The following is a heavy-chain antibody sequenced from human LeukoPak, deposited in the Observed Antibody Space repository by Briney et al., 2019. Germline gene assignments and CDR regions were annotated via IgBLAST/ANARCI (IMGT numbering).Heavy chain of an antibody. Sequence: GGSLRLSCAASGFTFSSYAMSWVRQAPGKGLEWVSAISGSGSSTYYADSVKGRFTISRDNSKNTLYLQMNSLRAEDTAVYYCAKDKGWGYSAYDCYGMDVWGQGATVTVSS. D-gene: IGHD1-26*01. CDR1: GFTFSSYA. V-gene: IGHV3-23*01. CDR2: ISGSGSST. J-gene: IGHJ6*02. CDR3: AKDKGWGYSAYDCYGMDV.